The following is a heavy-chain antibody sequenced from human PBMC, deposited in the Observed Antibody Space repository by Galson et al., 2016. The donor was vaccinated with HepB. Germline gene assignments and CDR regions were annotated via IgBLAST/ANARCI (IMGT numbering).Heavy chain of an antibody. Sequence: LRLSCAASGFTFSDYYMSWIRQAPGKGLAWVSYISSSGSTIYYADSVKGRFTISRDNAKNSLYLQMNSLTVEDTAVYYCARGSLTAAGLVYWGLGTLVTVSS. J-gene: IGHJ4*02. CDR1: GFTFSDYY. V-gene: IGHV3-11*01. D-gene: IGHD6-13*01. CDR3: ARGSLTAAGLVY. CDR2: ISSSGSTI.